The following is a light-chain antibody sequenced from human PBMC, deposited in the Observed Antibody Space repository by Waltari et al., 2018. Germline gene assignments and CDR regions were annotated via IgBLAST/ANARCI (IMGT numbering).Light chain of an antibody. Sequence: QSVLTQPPSASGTPGQSVTISCSGSISNIGTHYVYWYQQLPGTAPKLLIYFTHQRPSGVPDPFSASKSGPSASLAISGLRFEDEADYYCATRDEGPTVVFGGGTKLTVL. CDR2: FTH. J-gene: IGLJ2*01. CDR3: ATRDEGPTVV. CDR1: ISNIGTHY. V-gene: IGLV1-47*02.